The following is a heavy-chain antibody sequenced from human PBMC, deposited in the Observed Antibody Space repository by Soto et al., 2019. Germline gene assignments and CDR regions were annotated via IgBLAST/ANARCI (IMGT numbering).Heavy chain of an antibody. CDR1: GGTFSSGGDY. Sequence: TSETLCLTWTVSGGTFSSGGDYWIWLRQHPGKGLEWIGYIYYRGGTYYNPSLRGRITISSDTSKNQFSLKLSSVTAADTAVYYCARAPDGTVAFDVWGQGTLVTVSS. V-gene: IGHV4-31*02. D-gene: IGHD1-1*01. J-gene: IGHJ4*02. CDR2: IYYRGGT. CDR3: ARAPDGTVAFDV.